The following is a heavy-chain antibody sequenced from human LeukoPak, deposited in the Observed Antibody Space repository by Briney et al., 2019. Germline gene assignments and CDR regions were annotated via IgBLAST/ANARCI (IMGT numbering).Heavy chain of an antibody. Sequence: PGGSLRLSCAASGFTFSSYWMSWVRQAPGKGLEWVANIKQDGSEKYYVDSVKGRFTISRDNAKNSLYLQMNSLRAEDTAVYYCARDGDVLLWFGESGNYFDYWGQGTLVTVSS. CDR1: GFTFSSYW. V-gene: IGHV3-7*01. CDR2: IKQDGSEK. CDR3: ARDGDVLLWFGESGNYFDY. D-gene: IGHD3-10*01. J-gene: IGHJ4*02.